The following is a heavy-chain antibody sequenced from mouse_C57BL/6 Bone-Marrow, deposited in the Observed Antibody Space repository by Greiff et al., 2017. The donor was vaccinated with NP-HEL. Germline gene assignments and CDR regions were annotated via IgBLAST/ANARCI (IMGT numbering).Heavy chain of an antibody. CDR1: GFTFSDYY. Sequence: EVHLVESGGGLVQPGGSLKLSCAASGFTFSDYYMYWVRQTPEKRLEWVAYISNGGGSTYYPDTVKGRFTISRDNAKNTLYLQMSRLKSEDTAMYYCARHEAAQVPFAYWGQGTLVTVSA. V-gene: IGHV5-12*01. J-gene: IGHJ3*01. CDR3: ARHEAAQVPFAY. D-gene: IGHD3-2*02. CDR2: ISNGGGST.